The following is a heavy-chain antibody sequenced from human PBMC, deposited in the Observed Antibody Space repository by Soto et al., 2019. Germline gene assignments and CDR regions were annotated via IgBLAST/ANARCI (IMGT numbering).Heavy chain of an antibody. CDR3: GPLEILGVVRGH. J-gene: IGHJ4*02. CDR1: GFTFSTYW. D-gene: IGHD3-3*01. Sequence: EVQLVESGGGLVQPGGSLRLSCAASGFTFSTYWMHWVRQAPGKGRGWVSRISREGIGTTYAESVKGRLTISRDNTKNTLSLQMNSGRVEDTAVYYWGPLEILGVVRGHGGKEPLVTVSS. CDR2: ISREGIGT. V-gene: IGHV3-74*03.